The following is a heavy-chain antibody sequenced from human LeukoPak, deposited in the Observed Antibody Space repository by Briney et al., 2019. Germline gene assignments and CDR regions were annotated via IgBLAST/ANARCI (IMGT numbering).Heavy chain of an antibody. CDR3: ARDVGSNDYHDY. V-gene: IGHV3-7*01. CDR2: IKPDGSAK. Sequence: GGSLRLSCTASGFSFSTSWMSWVRQAPGKGLESVANIKPDGSAKYYVDSVKGRFTISRDNAKNSLYLQMNSLRVEDMALYYCARDVGSNDYHDYWGQGTLVTVSS. D-gene: IGHD6-25*01. CDR1: GFSFSTSW. J-gene: IGHJ4*02.